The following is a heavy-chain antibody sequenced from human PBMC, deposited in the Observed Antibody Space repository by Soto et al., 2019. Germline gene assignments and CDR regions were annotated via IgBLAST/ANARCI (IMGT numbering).Heavy chain of an antibody. V-gene: IGHV6-1*01. Sequence: SQTLSLTCAISGDSVSSNSAAWNWIRRSPSRGLEWLGRTYYRSKWYNDYAVSVKSRITINPDTSKNQFSLQLNSVTPEDTAVYYCAREDLQGSTYYDFWSGFSTGDDAFDIWGQGTMVTVSS. CDR3: AREDLQGSTYYDFWSGFSTGDDAFDI. CDR2: TYYRSKWYN. CDR1: GDSVSSNSAA. D-gene: IGHD3-3*01. J-gene: IGHJ3*02.